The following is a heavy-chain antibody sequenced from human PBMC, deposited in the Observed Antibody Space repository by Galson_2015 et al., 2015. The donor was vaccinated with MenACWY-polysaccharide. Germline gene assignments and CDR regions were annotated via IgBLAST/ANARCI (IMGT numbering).Heavy chain of an antibody. CDR1: GYTFTTYA. CDR2: NNAGNGNT. J-gene: IGHJ3*01. Sequence: SVTVSCKASGYTFTTYAMHWVRQAPGQRPEWMGWNNAGNGNTKYSQKFQGRVTISRDTSANTAYMELSSLRSEDTAVYYCARDNSGGSWDAFEFWGQGTMVTVSS. D-gene: IGHD2-15*01. CDR3: ARDNSGGSWDAFEF. V-gene: IGHV1-3*01.